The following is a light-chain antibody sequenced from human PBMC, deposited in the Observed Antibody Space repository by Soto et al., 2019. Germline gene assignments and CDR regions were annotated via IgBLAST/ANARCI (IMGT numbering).Light chain of an antibody. CDR2: DAS. CDR3: QQYKSWPLT. Sequence: IVLTQSPGTLSVSPGERATLSCRASQSVSSSYLAWYQQKPGQAPRLLIYDASTRATGIPARFSGSGSGTEFTLTISSLKSEDFEVYYCQQYKSWPLTFGGGTKVDIK. V-gene: IGKV3-15*01. J-gene: IGKJ4*01. CDR1: QSVSSSY.